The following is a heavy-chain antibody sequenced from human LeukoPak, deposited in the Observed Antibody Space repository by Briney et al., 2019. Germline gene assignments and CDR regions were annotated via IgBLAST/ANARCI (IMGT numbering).Heavy chain of an antibody. CDR2: ISWNSGSI. V-gene: IGHV3-9*01. D-gene: IGHD6-13*01. CDR3: AKDRTYSTNYYFDY. J-gene: IGHJ4*02. CDR1: GFTFDDYA. Sequence: GGSLRLSCAASGFTFDDYAMHWVRQAPGKGLEWVSGISWNSGSIGYAGSVKGRFTISRDNAKNSLYLQMNSLRAEDTALYYCAKDRTYSTNYYFDYWGQGTLVTVSS.